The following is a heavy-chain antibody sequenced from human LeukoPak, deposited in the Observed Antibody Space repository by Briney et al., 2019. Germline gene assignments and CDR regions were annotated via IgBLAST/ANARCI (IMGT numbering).Heavy chain of an antibody. D-gene: IGHD3-3*01. J-gene: IGHJ5*01. CDR3: VRDRVLRTNWYDS. Sequence: PSETLTLTCAVSGYSISSGYYWGWIRQPPGKGLEWIGSIYHSGSTYYNPSLKSRVTISVDTSKNQFSLKLSSVTAADTAVYYCVRDRVLRTNWYDSWGQGTLVTVSS. CDR1: GYSISSGYY. CDR2: IYHSGST. V-gene: IGHV4-38-2*02.